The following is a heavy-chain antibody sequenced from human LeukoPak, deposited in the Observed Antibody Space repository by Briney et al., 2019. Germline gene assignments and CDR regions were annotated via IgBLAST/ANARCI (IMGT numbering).Heavy chain of an antibody. J-gene: IGHJ5*02. CDR1: GYTFVNHG. D-gene: IGHD7-27*01. Sequence: ASVTVSCKASGYTFVNHGITWLRQAPGQGLEWMGWISLYNDNKKYAENFQDRVTMTTDTSTSTAYMEMRSLRSDDTAVYYCAKAPGKNWGDSYWFDPWGQGTPVTVSS. CDR3: AKAPGKNWGDSYWFDP. CDR2: ISLYNDNK. V-gene: IGHV1-18*01.